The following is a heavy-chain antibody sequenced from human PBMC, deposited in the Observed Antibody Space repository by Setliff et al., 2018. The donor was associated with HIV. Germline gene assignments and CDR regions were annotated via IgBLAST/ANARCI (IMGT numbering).Heavy chain of an antibody. CDR2: IYPIDSDT. Sequence: GESLKISCVASGYTFTNHWIAWVRQTPGKGLEVMGIIYPIDSDTRYKSSFEGQVTISADKSKSAVYLQWSSLKASDTAVYFCARLARTTYFDYWGQGALVTVSS. CDR3: ARLARTTYFDY. J-gene: IGHJ4*02. V-gene: IGHV5-51*01. D-gene: IGHD1-7*01. CDR1: GYTFTNHW.